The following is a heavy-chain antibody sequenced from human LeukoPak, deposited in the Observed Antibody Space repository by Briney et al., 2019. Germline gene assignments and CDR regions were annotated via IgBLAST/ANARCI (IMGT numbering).Heavy chain of an antibody. Sequence: PGGSLRLSCAASGFIFSSYWMTWVRQAPGKGLEWVANIKQDGSEKNYVDSVKGRFTISRDNAKNSLYLQTNSLRAEDTAVYYCARDLESDSSGWDLAYWGQGTLVTVSS. D-gene: IGHD6-19*01. CDR3: ARDLESDSSGWDLAY. CDR1: GFIFSSYW. CDR2: IKQDGSEK. J-gene: IGHJ4*02. V-gene: IGHV3-7*01.